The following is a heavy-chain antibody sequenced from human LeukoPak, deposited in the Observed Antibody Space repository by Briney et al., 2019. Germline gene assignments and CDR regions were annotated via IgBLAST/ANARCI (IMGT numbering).Heavy chain of an antibody. CDR3: ARDGGLYSVVRGADYNCFDY. J-gene: IGHJ4*02. V-gene: IGHV3-30*02. D-gene: IGHD3-10*01. Sequence: GGSLRLSCAASGFPFSSYGIHWVRQAPGKGLEWVASIRYDGGNEYYADSVKGRYTVSRDNSRNTVYLQMNSLRPEDTAVYYCARDGGLYSVVRGADYNCFDYWGQGTLLTVSS. CDR2: IRYDGGNE. CDR1: GFPFSSYG.